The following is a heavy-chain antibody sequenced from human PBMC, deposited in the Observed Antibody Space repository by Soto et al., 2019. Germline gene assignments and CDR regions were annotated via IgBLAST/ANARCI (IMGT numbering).Heavy chain of an antibody. Sequence: PSETMCVTCAVDGGSFSGYCWSWIRQPPGKGLEWIGEINHSGSTNYNPSLKSRVTISVDTSKNQFSLKLSSVTAADTAVYYCARGQGSGPRFDPWGQGTLVTVSS. V-gene: IGHV4-34*01. D-gene: IGHD6-19*01. J-gene: IGHJ5*02. CDR3: ARGQGSGPRFDP. CDR1: GGSFSGYC. CDR2: INHSGST.